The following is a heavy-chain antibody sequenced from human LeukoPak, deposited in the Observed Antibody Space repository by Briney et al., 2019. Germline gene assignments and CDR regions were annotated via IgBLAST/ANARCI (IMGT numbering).Heavy chain of an antibody. D-gene: IGHD3-22*01. CDR3: ARDGGFDYYDSSGTPFDY. Sequence: ASVKVSCKASGYTCTSYAMHWVRQAPGQRLEWMGWINAGNGNTKYSQKFQGRVTITRDTSASTAYMELSSLRSEDTAVYYCARDGGFDYYDSSGTPFDYWGQGALVTVSS. CDR1: GYTCTSYA. CDR2: INAGNGNT. J-gene: IGHJ4*02. V-gene: IGHV1-3*01.